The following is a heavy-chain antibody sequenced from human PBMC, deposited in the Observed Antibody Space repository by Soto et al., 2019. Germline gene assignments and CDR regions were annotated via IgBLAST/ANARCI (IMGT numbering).Heavy chain of an antibody. D-gene: IGHD2-15*01. J-gene: IGHJ4*02. CDR2: IHSSGST. V-gene: IGHV4-39*02. Sequence: PSETLSLTCAGSCVSIGGTSYYWGWIRQPPGQGLEWIGTIHSSGSTYYNPSLRRRVTISVDTSKNHFSLRLTSVSAADTAIYFCARKPASAIFDYWGQGSLVTVSS. CDR3: ARKPASAIFDY. CDR1: CVSIGGTSYY.